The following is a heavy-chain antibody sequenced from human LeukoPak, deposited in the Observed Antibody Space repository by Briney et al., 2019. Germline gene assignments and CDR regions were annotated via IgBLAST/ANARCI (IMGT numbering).Heavy chain of an antibody. J-gene: IGHJ4*02. V-gene: IGHV3-30*04. D-gene: IGHD5-18*01. CDR1: GFTFSSYA. Sequence: GGSLRLSCAASGFTFSSYAMHWVRQAPGKGLEWVAVISYDGSSKYYADSVKGRFTISRDNSKNTLYLQMNSLRAEDTAVYYCASSVGYSYGDFDYWGQGTLVTVSS. CDR3: ASSVGYSYGDFDY. CDR2: ISYDGSSK.